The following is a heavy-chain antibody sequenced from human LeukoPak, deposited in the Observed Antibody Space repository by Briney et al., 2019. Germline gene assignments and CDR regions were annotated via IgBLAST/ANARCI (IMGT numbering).Heavy chain of an antibody. D-gene: IGHD3-10*01. J-gene: IGHJ4*02. CDR1: GFTFSSYA. CDR2: ISGSGGST. Sequence: GGSLRLSCAASGFTFSSYAMSWVRRAPGKGLEWVSAISGSGGSTYYADSVKGRFTISRDNSKNTLYLQMNSLRAEDTAVYYCAKDRELYGSGTLDYWGQGTLVTVSS. V-gene: IGHV3-23*01. CDR3: AKDRELYGSGTLDY.